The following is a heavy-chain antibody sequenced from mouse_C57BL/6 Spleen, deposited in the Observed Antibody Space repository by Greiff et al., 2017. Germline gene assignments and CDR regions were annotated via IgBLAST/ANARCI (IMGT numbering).Heavy chain of an antibody. D-gene: IGHD2-2*01. V-gene: IGHV1-72*01. CDR2: IDPNSGGT. J-gene: IGHJ4*01. CDR1: GYTFTSYW. CDR3: ERTRIYDGYDMDAMDY. Sequence: QVQLKQPGAELVKPGASVKLSCKASGYTFTSYWMHWVKQRPGRGLEWIGRIDPNSGGTKYNEKFKSKATLTVDKPSSTAYMQLSSLTSEDSAVYYCERTRIYDGYDMDAMDYWGQGTSVTVSS.